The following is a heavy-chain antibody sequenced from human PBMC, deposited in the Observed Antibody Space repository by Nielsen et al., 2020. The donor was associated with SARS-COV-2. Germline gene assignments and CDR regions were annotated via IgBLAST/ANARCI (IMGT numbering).Heavy chain of an antibody. Sequence: SETLSLTCAVYGGSFSGYYWSWIRHPPGQGLEWIGEINHSGSTNYNPSLKSRVTISVDTSKNQFSLKLSSVTAADTAVYYCARGNYVNLRYYGMDVWGQGTTVTVSS. D-gene: IGHD1-7*01. V-gene: IGHV4-34*01. J-gene: IGHJ6*02. CDR3: ARGNYVNLRYYGMDV. CDR1: GGSFSGYY. CDR2: INHSGST.